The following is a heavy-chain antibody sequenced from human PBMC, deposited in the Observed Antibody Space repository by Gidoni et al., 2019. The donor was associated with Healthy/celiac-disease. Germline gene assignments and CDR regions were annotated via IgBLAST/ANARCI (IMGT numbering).Heavy chain of an antibody. V-gene: IGHV4-39*01. J-gene: IGHJ5*02. D-gene: IGHD3-3*01. CDR1: GGSISSRSYY. CDR2: IYYSGST. CDR3: ARQGLRSRGLNWFDP. Sequence: QLQLQESGPGLVKPSETLSLTCTVSGGSISSRSYYWGWIRQPPGKGLEWIGSIYYSGSTYYNPSLKSRVTISVDTSKNQFSLKLSSVTAADTAVYYCARQGLRSRGLNWFDPWGQGTLVTVSS.